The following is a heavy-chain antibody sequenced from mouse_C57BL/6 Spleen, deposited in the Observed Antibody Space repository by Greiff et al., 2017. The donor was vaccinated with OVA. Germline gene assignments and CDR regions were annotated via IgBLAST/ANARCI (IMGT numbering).Heavy chain of an antibody. J-gene: IGHJ4*01. V-gene: IGHV7-3*01. D-gene: IGHD2-12*01. CDR1: GFTFTDYY. CDR2: IRNKANGYTT. Sequence: EVKLMESGGGLVQPGGSLSLSCAASGFTFTDYYMSWVRQPPGKALEWLGFIRNKANGYTTEYSASVKGRFTISRDNSQSILYLQMNALRAEDSATYYCARSTYDVGAMDYWGQGTSVTVSS. CDR3: ARSTYDVGAMDY.